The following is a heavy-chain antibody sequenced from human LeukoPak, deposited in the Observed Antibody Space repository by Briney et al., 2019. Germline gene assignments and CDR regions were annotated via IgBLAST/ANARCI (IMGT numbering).Heavy chain of an antibody. CDR3: ARDGEPYDFWSGSHWFDP. Sequence: QPGGSLRLSCAASGFTFSSYAMHWVRQAPGKGLEYVSAISSNGGSTYYANSVKGRFTISRDNSKNTLYLQMGSLRAEDMAVYYCARDGEPYDFWSGSHWFDPWGQGTLVTVSS. D-gene: IGHD3-3*01. CDR1: GFTFSSYA. V-gene: IGHV3-64*01. CDR2: ISSNGGST. J-gene: IGHJ5*02.